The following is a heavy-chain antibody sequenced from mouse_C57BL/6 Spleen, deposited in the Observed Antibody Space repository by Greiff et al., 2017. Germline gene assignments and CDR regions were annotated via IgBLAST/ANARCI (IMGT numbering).Heavy chain of an antibody. CDR2: ISSGSSTI. V-gene: IGHV5-17*01. Sequence: EVQLVESGGGLVKPGGSLKLSCAASGFTFSDYGMHWVRQAPEKGLEWVAYISSGSSTIYYADTVKGRFTISRDNAKNTLFLQMTSLRSEDTAMYYCASPNSFAYWGQGTLVTVSA. J-gene: IGHJ3*01. CDR1: GFTFSDYG. CDR3: ASPNSFAY.